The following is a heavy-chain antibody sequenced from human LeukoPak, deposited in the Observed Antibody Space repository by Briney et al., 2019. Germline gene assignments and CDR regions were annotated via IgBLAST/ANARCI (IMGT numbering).Heavy chain of an antibody. J-gene: IGHJ6*03. CDR1: GFTFSSYW. CDR3: ARDHAFSYYYYYMDV. CDR2: IKQDGSEK. D-gene: IGHD3-3*01. V-gene: IGHV3-7*01. Sequence: GGSLRLSCAASGFTFSSYWMSWVRQAPGKGLEWVANIKQDGSEKYYVDSVKGRFTISRDNAKNSLYLQMNSLRAEDTAVYYCARDHAFSYYYYYMDVWGKGTTVTVSS.